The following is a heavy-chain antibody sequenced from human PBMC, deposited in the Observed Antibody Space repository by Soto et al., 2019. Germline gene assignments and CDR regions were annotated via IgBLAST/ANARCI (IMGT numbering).Heavy chain of an antibody. V-gene: IGHV3-33*01. Sequence: QEQLVASGGGVVQPGTSLRLSCAVPGGIFHGYGMHWVRQAPGKGLEWVAIIRFDGSNEEYADSVKGRFTISRDNSKNTLYLQMNTLGAEDTAVYYCARDGIGGTVFRGYLDYWGRGTVVTVSS. CDR3: ARDGIGGTVFRGYLDY. D-gene: IGHD1-7*01. CDR1: GGIFHGYG. J-gene: IGHJ4*02. CDR2: IRFDGSNE.